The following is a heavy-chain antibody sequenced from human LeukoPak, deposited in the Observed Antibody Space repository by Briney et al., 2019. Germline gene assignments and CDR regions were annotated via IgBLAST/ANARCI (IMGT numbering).Heavy chain of an antibody. CDR2: INPNSGGT. V-gene: IGHV1-2*02. J-gene: IGHJ1*01. CDR3: ARRRDCSTTSCYVEYFQH. Sequence: GASVKVSCKASGYTFTGHYMHWVRQAPGQGLEWMGWINPNSGGTNYAQKFQGRVTMTRDRSISTAYMELSSLRSDDTAVYYCARRRDCSTTSCYVEYFQHWGQGTLVTVSS. D-gene: IGHD2-2*01. CDR1: GYTFTGHY.